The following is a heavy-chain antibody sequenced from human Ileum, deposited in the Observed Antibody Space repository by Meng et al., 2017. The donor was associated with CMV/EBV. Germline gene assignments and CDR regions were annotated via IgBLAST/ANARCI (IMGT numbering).Heavy chain of an antibody. CDR2: IWYDGSNK. D-gene: IGHD3-10*01. CDR3: AKDQLGFGDLYYFDY. CDR1: GFTFSSYG. J-gene: IGHJ4*02. V-gene: IGHV3-33*06. Sequence: GGSLRLSCAASGFTFSSYGMHWVRQAPGKGLEWVAVIWYDGSNKYYADSVKGRFTISRDNSKDTLYLQMNSLRAEDTAVYYCAKDQLGFGDLYYFDYWGQGTLVTVSS.